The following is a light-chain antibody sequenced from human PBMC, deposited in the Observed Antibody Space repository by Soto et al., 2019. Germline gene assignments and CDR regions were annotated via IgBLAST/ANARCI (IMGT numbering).Light chain of an antibody. V-gene: IGKV1-5*03. CDR3: QQYNDNWT. Sequence: DIPMTQSPSTLSASVGDRVTITCRASQSISSWLAWYQQKPGKAPKLLIYKASSVESGVPSRFSGSGSGTEFTLAISSLQPDDSATYYCQQYNDNWTFGQGTKVEIK. J-gene: IGKJ1*01. CDR2: KAS. CDR1: QSISSW.